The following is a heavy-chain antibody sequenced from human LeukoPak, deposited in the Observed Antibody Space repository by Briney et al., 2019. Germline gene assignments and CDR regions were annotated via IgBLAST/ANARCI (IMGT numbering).Heavy chain of an antibody. CDR2: ITPSGDST. V-gene: IGHV1-46*01. Sequence: ASVKVSCKASGFTFTNYHLLWVRQAPGQGLEWMGIITPSGDSTTYAQKFQGRFTMSRDASTSTLYMELSSLRSEDTALYYCARPTLGSFSLAFDPWGQGTMVTVSS. CDR1: GFTFTNYH. J-gene: IGHJ3*01. CDR3: ARPTLGSFSLAFDP. D-gene: IGHD6-13*01.